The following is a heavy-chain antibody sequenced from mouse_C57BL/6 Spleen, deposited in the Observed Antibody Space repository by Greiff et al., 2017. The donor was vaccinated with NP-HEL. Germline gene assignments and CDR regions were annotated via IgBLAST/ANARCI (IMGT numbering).Heavy chain of an antibody. CDR3: ARPGNYYGRSYWYFDV. D-gene: IGHD1-1*01. CDR2: ISSGGSYT. J-gene: IGHJ1*03. V-gene: IGHV5-6*01. CDR1: GFTFSSYG. Sequence: EVKLVESGGDLVKPGGSLTLSCAASGFTFSSYGMSWVRQTPDKRLEWVATISSGGSYTYYPASVKGRFTISRDNAKNTLYLQMSSLKSEDTAMYYCARPGNYYGRSYWYFDVWGTGTTVTVSS.